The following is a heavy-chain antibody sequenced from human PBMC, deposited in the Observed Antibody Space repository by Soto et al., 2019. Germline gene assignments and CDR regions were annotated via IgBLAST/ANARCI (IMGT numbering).Heavy chain of an antibody. CDR2: ISGSGGST. D-gene: IGHD2-2*01. V-gene: IGHV3-23*01. CDR3: AKVGFRYCISTSCYAGWFDP. Sequence: PGGSLRLSSAASGFTFRSYAMSWVRQAPGKGLEWVSAISGSGGSTYYADSVKGRFTISRDNSKNTLYLQMNSLRAEDTAVYYCAKVGFRYCISTSCYAGWFDPWGQGTLVTVSS. CDR1: GFTFRSYA. J-gene: IGHJ5*02.